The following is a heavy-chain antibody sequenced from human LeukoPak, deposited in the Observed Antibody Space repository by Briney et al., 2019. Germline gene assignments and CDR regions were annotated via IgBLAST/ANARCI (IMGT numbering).Heavy chain of an antibody. D-gene: IGHD3-3*01. CDR1: GYTFTSYD. V-gene: IGHV1-8*03. Sequence: ASVKVSCKASGYTFTSYDINWVRQATGQGLEWMGWMNPNSGNTGYAQKFQGRVTITRNTSISTAYMELSSLRSEDTAVYYCARANDFWSAPGLWGQGTLVTVSS. J-gene: IGHJ4*02. CDR3: ARANDFWSAPGL. CDR2: MNPNSGNT.